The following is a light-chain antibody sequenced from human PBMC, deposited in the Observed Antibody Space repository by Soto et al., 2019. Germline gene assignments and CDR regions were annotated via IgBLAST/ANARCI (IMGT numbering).Light chain of an antibody. J-gene: IGKJ2*01. V-gene: IGKV1-39*01. CDR2: SAS. CDR3: QQGHSTPYT. CDR1: QNIRTY. Sequence: DIQMTQSPYSLSASVGDSVTITCRASQNIRTYLNWYQQKPGRAPKLLIHSASALPSGVPSRFSGSGSGTEFTLTMSGLQPEDFATYYCQQGHSTPYTLGQGTKVEIK.